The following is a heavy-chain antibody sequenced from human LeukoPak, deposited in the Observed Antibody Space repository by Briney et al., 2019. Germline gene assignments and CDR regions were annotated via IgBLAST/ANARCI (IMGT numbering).Heavy chain of an antibody. V-gene: IGHV4-34*01. CDR1: GGSFSGYY. D-gene: IGHD7-27*01. Sequence: IPSETLSLTCAVYGGSFSGYYWSWNRQPPGKGLEWIGEINHSGSTNYNPSLKSRVTISVDTSKNQFSLKLSSVTAADTAVYYCANLRPLGIWGQGTMVTVSS. J-gene: IGHJ3*02. CDR2: INHSGST. CDR3: ANLRPLGI.